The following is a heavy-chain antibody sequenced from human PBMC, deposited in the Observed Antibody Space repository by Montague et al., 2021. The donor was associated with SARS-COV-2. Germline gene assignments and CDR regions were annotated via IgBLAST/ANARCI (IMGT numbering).Heavy chain of an antibody. CDR3: ARHGPNDYYHSRYFDL. Sequence: SETLSLTCIVSGGSISSRTYYWGWIRQPPGKGLEWIGSIFCDGSTYYNPSLKSRVTISVDTSKNQFSPNLSSVTAADTAVYYCARHGPNDYYHSRYFDLWGRGTLVTVSS. D-gene: IGHD3-10*01. J-gene: IGHJ2*01. CDR1: GGSISSRTYY. V-gene: IGHV4-39*01. CDR2: IFCDGST.